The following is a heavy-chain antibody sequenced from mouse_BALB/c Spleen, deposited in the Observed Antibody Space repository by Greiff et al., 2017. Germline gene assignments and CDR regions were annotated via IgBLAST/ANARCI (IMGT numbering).Heavy chain of an antibody. CDR3: ARQRGRSAIYYDYDEGFAY. J-gene: IGHJ3*01. CDR1: GFTFSSYA. Sequence: EVKLVESGGGLVKPGGSLKLSCAASGFTFSSYAMSWVRQTPERRLEWVATISSGGSYTYYPDSVKGRFTISRDNAKNTLYLQMSSLRSEDTAMYYSARQRGRSAIYYDYDEGFAYWGQGTLVTVSA. CDR2: ISSGGSYT. D-gene: IGHD2-4*01. V-gene: IGHV5-9-3*01.